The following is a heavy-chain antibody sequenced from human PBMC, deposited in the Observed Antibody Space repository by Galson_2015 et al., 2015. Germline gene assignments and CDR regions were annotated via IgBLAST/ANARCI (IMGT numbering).Heavy chain of an antibody. V-gene: IGHV3-21*04. D-gene: IGHD1-7*01. Sequence: SLRLSCAASGFAFSSYSMNWVRQAPGKGLEWVSSISSSSSYIYYADSVKGRFTISRDNAKNSLYLQMNSLRAEDTAVYYCAKTILRLELLGYWGQGNPGHRLL. CDR2: ISSSSSYI. J-gene: IGHJ4*01. CDR1: GFAFSSYS. CDR3: AKTILRLELLGY.